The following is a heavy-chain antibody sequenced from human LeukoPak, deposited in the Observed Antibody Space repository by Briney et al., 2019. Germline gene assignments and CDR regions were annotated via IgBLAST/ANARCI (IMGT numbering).Heavy chain of an antibody. CDR1: GGSISSGGYY. J-gene: IGHJ4*02. Sequence: PSETLSLTCTVSGGSISSGGYYWSWIRQPPGKGLEWIGEINHSGSTNYNPSLKSRVTISVDTSKNQFSLKLSSVTAADTAVYYCASYFLTYVGYYWGQGTLVTVSS. CDR3: ASYFLTYVGYY. D-gene: IGHD2/OR15-2a*01. CDR2: INHSGST. V-gene: IGHV4-39*07.